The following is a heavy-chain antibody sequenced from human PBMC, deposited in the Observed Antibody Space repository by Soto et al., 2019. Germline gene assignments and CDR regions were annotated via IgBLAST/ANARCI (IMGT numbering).Heavy chain of an antibody. CDR3: TRHAPYDGFDY. CDR1: GASFFNGGYY. CDR2: MLYGGGT. V-gene: IGHV4-39*01. Sequence: QVQLRESGPGLMKPSETLSLTCSVSGASFFNGGYYWAWIRQSPGKGLEWIGSMLYGGGTYYTPPLQSRVTISLDMSRDQFSLRLNSVTATDTAIYYCTRHAPYDGFDYWGQGILVSVSS. J-gene: IGHJ4*02. D-gene: IGHD3-3*01.